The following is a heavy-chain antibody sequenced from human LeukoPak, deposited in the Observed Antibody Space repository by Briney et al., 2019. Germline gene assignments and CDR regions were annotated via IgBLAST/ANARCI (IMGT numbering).Heavy chain of an antibody. V-gene: IGHV4-39*07. Sequence: SETLSLTCTVSGGSISSSSYYWGWIRQPPGKGLEWIGSIYYSGSTYYNPSLKSRVTISVDTSKNQFSLKLSSVTAADTAVCYCAGVVVVAAGYWGQGTLVTVSS. CDR1: GGSISSSSYY. D-gene: IGHD2-15*01. CDR2: IYYSGST. CDR3: AGVVVVAAGY. J-gene: IGHJ4*02.